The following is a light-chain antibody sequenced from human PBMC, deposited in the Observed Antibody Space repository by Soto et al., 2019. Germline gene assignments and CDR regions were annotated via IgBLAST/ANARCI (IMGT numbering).Light chain of an antibody. CDR3: QQYKSYSPWT. CDR2: DAS. V-gene: IGKV1-5*01. CDR1: QSISSW. Sequence: DIQMTQSPSTLSASVGDRVTITCRASQSISSWLAWYQPKPWKAPKLLIYDASSLESGVPSRFSGSGSGTEFTLTISSLQPDDFATYYCQQYKSYSPWTFGQGTKVDIK. J-gene: IGKJ1*01.